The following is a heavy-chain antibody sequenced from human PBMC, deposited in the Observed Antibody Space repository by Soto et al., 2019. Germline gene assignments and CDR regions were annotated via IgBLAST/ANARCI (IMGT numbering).Heavy chain of an antibody. CDR2: INSDGSST. D-gene: IGHD3-10*01. V-gene: IGHV3-74*01. Sequence: EVQLVESGGGLVQPGGSLRLSCAASGFTFSSYWMHWVRQAPGKGLVWVSRINSDGSSTSYADSVKGRFTISRDNAKNTLYLQMNSLRAEDTTVYYCARDSPGGDWFDPWGQGTLVTVSS. CDR3: ARDSPGGDWFDP. CDR1: GFTFSSYW. J-gene: IGHJ5*02.